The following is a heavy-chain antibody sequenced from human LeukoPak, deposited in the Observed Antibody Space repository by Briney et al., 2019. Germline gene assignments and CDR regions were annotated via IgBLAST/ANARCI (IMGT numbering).Heavy chain of an antibody. CDR3: TTPSSS. Sequence: GGSLRLSCAASGFTFSNTWMSWVRQAPGKGLEWVGRIKSKTDGGTIDYSAPVKGRFTISRDDSKNTLYLEMNSLRIEDTAVYYCTTPSSSWGQGTLVTVSS. J-gene: IGHJ5*02. CDR2: IKSKTDGGTI. D-gene: IGHD3-10*01. CDR1: GFTFSNTW. V-gene: IGHV3-15*01.